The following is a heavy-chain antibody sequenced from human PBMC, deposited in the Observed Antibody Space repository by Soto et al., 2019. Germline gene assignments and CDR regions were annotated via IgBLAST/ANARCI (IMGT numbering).Heavy chain of an antibody. Sequence: ASVKVSCKASGYIFNSHAMHWVRQAPGQRLECMGWINAGNGNTYYSQNFKDRVTFTRDTIATTVFMELTSLTSEDTAVYYCARDQSGIGYYVDWFDPWGQGTLVTVSS. J-gene: IGHJ5*02. CDR3: ARDQSGIGYYVDWFDP. D-gene: IGHD3-10*02. V-gene: IGHV1-3*01. CDR2: INAGNGNT. CDR1: GYIFNSHA.